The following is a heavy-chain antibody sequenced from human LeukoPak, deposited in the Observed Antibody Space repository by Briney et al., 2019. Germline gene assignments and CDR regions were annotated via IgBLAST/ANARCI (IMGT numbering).Heavy chain of an antibody. D-gene: IGHD5-12*01. V-gene: IGHV3-23*01. J-gene: IGHJ4*02. Sequence: RGSLRLSCAASEFSISNSAMSWVRKAPGKGLEWVSLIIASRGSTFYADSVKGRFTISRDISRNTLYLQMNSLRAEDTAVYYCAKGAYDYIEMGYFDYWGQGTLVTVSS. CDR3: AKGAYDYIEMGYFDY. CDR2: IIASRGST. CDR1: EFSISNSA.